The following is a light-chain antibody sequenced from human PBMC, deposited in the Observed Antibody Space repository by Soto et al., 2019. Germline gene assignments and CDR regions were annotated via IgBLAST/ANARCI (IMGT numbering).Light chain of an antibody. Sequence: IQLTQSPSSLSASVGDRVTITCRASQGISSYLAWYQQKPGKAPKLLIFATSTLHSGVPSRFSGSGSGTDFTLTISSLQPEDFANYFCQQVNSYPLSFGPGTKGDIK. V-gene: IGKV1-9*01. J-gene: IGKJ3*01. CDR3: QQVNSYPLS. CDR2: ATS. CDR1: QGISSY.